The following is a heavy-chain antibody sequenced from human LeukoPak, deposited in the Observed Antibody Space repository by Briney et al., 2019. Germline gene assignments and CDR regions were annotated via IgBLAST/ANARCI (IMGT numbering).Heavy chain of an antibody. CDR1: GGSIRSYY. J-gene: IGHJ4*02. CDR2: IYYSGST. V-gene: IGHV4-59*08. CDR3: ARGSGTTVLTAQPPFYY. Sequence: SETLSLACTVSGGSIRSYYWNWIRQPPGKGLEWIGYIYYSGSTNYNPSLKSRVTISVDTCKNQFSLNLSSVTAADTAVYYCARGSGTTVLTAQPPFYYWGQGTLVTVSS. D-gene: IGHD4-23*01.